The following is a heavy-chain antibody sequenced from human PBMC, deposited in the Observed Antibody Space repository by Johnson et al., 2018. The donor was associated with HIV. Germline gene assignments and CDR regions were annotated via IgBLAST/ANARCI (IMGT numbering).Heavy chain of an antibody. D-gene: IGHD5-24*01. J-gene: IGHJ3*02. CDR3: ARLRYGYNFDAFDI. CDR2: ISSSGSTI. CDR1: GFTFSDYY. V-gene: IGHV3-11*04. Sequence: QVQLVESGGGLVKPGGSLRLSCAASGFTFSDYYMSWIRQAPGKGLEWVSYISSSGSTIYYADSVKGRFTISRDNAKNTRYLQMNSLTAEDTALYYCARLRYGYNFDAFDIWGQGTMVTVSS.